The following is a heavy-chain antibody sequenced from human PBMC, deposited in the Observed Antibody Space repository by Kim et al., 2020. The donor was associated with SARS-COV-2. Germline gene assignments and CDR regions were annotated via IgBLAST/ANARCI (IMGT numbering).Heavy chain of an antibody. J-gene: IGHJ3*01. Sequence: RGSLRLSCAASGFTFSLYSMNWLRLAPGKGLEWISYISSISSDTTHYADSVRGRFTVSRDNAKNSLYLQMNSLRDEDTAVYFCVRRGVDAFDFWGLGTMV. V-gene: IGHV3-48*02. CDR1: GFTFSLYS. CDR3: VRRGVDAFDF. CDR2: ISSISSDTT.